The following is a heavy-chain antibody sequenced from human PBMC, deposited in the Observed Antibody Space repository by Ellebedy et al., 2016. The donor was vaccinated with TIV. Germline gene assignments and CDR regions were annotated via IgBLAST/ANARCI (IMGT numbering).Heavy chain of an antibody. CDR1: GYTFTGQY. V-gene: IGHV1-2*02. CDR3: ARVHLFGWNDKGLDP. Sequence: ASVKVSCKASGYTFTGQYIHWVRQAPGQGLEWMGWINPNSGGTNYAQKFHGRVTMTRDTSISTAYMELSRLRSDDTAVYYCARVHLFGWNDKGLDPWGQGTLVTVSS. J-gene: IGHJ5*02. CDR2: INPNSGGT. D-gene: IGHD1-1*01.